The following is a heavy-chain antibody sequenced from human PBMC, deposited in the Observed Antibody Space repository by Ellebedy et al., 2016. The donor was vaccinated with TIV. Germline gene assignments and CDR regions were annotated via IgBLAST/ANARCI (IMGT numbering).Heavy chain of an antibody. CDR1: GSTFSSSW. D-gene: IGHD2-2*01. J-gene: IGHJ4*02. CDR2: INNDGSDT. CDR3: AREFLRSYAQ. Sequence: GGSLRLSXVVSGSTFSSSWMHWVRQAPGKGLVWVSRINNDGSDTKYADYVQGRFTISRDNAKNTLYLQMNSLRAEDTAVYYCAREFLRSYAQWGQGTLVIVSS. V-gene: IGHV3-74*03.